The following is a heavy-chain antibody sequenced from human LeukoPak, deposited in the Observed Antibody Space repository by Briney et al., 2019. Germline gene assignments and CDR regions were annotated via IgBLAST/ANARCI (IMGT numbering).Heavy chain of an antibody. J-gene: IGHJ4*02. V-gene: IGHV3-21*01. CDR1: GFTFSNAW. CDR3: ARDLSHGGPGTSGCFDL. Sequence: GGSLRLSCAASGFTFSNAWMSRVRQAPGKGLEWVSSISSSSTYIYYADSMKGRFTLSRDNAKNSLYLQMNSLRAEDTANCARDLSHGGPGTSGCFDLWGQGTLVTVSS. CDR2: ISSSSTYI. D-gene: IGHD3-10*01.